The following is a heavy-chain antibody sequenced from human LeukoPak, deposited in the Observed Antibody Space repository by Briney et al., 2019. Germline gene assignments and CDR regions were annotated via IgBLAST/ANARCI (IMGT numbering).Heavy chain of an antibody. CDR3: AEVLRDIAAAATNWFDP. Sequence: GGSLRLSCAASGFTFSSYGMHWVRQAPGKGLEWVAVISYDGSNKYYADSVKGRFTISRDNSKNTLYLQMNSLRAEDTAVYYCAEVLRDIAAAATNWFDPWGQGTLVTVSS. V-gene: IGHV3-30*18. J-gene: IGHJ5*02. D-gene: IGHD6-13*01. CDR1: GFTFSSYG. CDR2: ISYDGSNK.